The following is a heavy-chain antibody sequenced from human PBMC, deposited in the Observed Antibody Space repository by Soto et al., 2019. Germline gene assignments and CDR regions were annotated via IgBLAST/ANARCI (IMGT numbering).Heavy chain of an antibody. J-gene: IGHJ4*02. D-gene: IGHD1-7*01. Sequence: PSETLSLTCTVSGGSISSSSYYWGWIRQPPGKGLEWIGSIYYSGSTYYNPSLKSRVTISVDTSKNQFSLKLSSVTAADTAVYYCASRDPGTSVDYWGQGTLVTVSS. CDR2: IYYSGST. CDR3: ASRDPGTSVDY. V-gene: IGHV4-39*01. CDR1: GGSISSSSYY.